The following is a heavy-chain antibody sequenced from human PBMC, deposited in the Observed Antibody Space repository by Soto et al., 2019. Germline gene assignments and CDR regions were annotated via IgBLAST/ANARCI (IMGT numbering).Heavy chain of an antibody. CDR3: AKDIERLLVAYYFDY. Sequence: GGSLRLSCAASGFTFDDYAMHWVRQAPGKGLEWVSGISWNSGSIGYADSVKGRFTISRDNAKNSLYLQMNSLRAEDTALYYCAKDIERLLVAYYFDYWGQGTLVTVSS. CDR2: ISWNSGSI. V-gene: IGHV3-9*01. CDR1: GFTFDDYA. D-gene: IGHD2-2*01. J-gene: IGHJ4*02.